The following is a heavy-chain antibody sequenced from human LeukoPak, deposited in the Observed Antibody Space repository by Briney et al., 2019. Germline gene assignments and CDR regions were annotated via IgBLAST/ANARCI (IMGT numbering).Heavy chain of an antibody. V-gene: IGHV3-30-3*01. CDR1: GFTFSSYA. D-gene: IGHD1-26*01. Sequence: GSLRLSCAASGFTFSSYAMHWVRQAPGKGLEWVAVISYDGSNKYYADSVKGRFTISRDNSKNTLYLQMNSLRAEDTAVYYCARDAGGSYFDYWGQGALVTVSS. CDR3: ARDAGGSYFDY. J-gene: IGHJ4*02. CDR2: ISYDGSNK.